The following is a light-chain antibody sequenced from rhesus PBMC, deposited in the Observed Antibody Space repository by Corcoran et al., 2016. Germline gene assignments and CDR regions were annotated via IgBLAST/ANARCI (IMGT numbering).Light chain of an antibody. J-gene: IGKJ3*01. CDR3: QQYYRTPFT. V-gene: IGKV1-21*01. CDR1: RAITNE. CDR2: EAS. Sequence: DIQMTQSPSSLSASLGDRVTITCRASRAITNELAWYQQKPGESPKLLIYEASNLQGGIPPRFSGSGSGTVFTLTFGSLQSEDFATSYCQQYYRTPFTFGPGTKLDI.